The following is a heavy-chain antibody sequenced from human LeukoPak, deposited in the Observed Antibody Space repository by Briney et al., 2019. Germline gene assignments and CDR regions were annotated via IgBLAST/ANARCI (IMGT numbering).Heavy chain of an antibody. CDR2: IHSDGSST. Sequence: GGSLRLSCAASGFTFSRYAMSWARQAPGKGLEWVSRIHSDGSSTSYADSVKGRFTIARDNVMNKVYLQMNSLSADDTGVYFCARGMTTLTTPDYWGQGTLVTVSS. CDR1: GFTFSRYA. CDR3: ARGMTTLTTPDY. D-gene: IGHD4-17*01. J-gene: IGHJ4*02. V-gene: IGHV3-74*01.